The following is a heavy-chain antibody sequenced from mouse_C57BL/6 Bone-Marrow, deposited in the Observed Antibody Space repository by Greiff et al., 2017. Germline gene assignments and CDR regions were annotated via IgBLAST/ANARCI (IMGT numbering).Heavy chain of an antibody. CDR2: IDPSDSYT. D-gene: IGHD1-1*01. CDR3: AREVYYYGLDY. J-gene: IGHJ2*01. Sequence: QVHVKQSGAELVKPGASVKLSCKASGYTFTSYWMQWVNQRPGQGLEWIGEIDPSDSYTNYNQKFKGKATLTVDTDSSTAYMQLSSLTSEDSAVYYCAREVYYYGLDYWGQGTTLTVSS. CDR1: GYTFTSYW. V-gene: IGHV1-50*01.